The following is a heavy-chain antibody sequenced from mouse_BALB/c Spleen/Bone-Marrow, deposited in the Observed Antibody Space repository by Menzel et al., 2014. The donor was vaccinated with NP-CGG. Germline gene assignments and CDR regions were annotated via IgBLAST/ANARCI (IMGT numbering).Heavy chain of an antibody. CDR1: GFNIKDTY. Sequence: LKQSGAELVKPGASVKLSCTASGFNIKDTYIHWVKQRPEHGLEWIGRIDSVNGNTKYDPKFQGKATITTDTSSNTAYLQLSSLTSEDTAVYYCARRGHCYVAWFACWGQGTLVTVSA. CDR2: IDSVNGNT. V-gene: IGHV14-3*02. D-gene: IGHD1-2*01. CDR3: ARRGHCYVAWFAC. J-gene: IGHJ3*01.